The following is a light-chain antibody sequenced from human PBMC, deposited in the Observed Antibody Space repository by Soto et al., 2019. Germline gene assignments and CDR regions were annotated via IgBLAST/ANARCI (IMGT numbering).Light chain of an antibody. J-gene: IGLJ3*02. V-gene: IGLV4-69*01. CDR2: LNSDGSH. CDR1: SGHSSYA. Sequence: QLVLTQSPSASASLGASVKLTCTLSSGHSSYAIAWHQQQPEKGPRYLMKLNSDGSHSKGYGIPDRFSGSSSGDERYLTISGLLSEDEADYYCQTWGTGTGVFGGGTQLTVL. CDR3: QTWGTGTGV.